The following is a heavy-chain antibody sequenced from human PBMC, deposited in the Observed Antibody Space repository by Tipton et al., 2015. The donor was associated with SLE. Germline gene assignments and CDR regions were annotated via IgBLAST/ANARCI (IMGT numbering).Heavy chain of an antibody. CDR1: GGPFSDYY. CDR3: ARETWMCGSCCFCS. V-gene: IGHV4-59*01. D-gene: IGHD2-15*01. J-gene: IGHJ5*02. Sequence: TLSLTCAVYGGPFSDYYWSWIRQPPGKGTEWIGYIHHSGSTNYNPSLKSRVTISVDTSKNQFSLKLSSLTAADTAVYYCARETWMCGSCCFCSWGQGTLVTVS. CDR2: IHHSGST.